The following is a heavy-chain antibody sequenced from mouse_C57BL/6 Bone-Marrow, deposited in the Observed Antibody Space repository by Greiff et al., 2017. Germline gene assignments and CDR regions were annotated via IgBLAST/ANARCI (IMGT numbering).Heavy chain of an antibody. CDR1: GYTFTSYW. D-gene: IGHD1-1*01. Sequence: QVQLQQPGAELVKPGASVKMSCKASGYTFTSYWITWVKQRPGQGLEWIGDIYPGSGSTNYNEKFKSKATLTVDTSSSTAYMQLSSLTSEDSAVYYCANVSLYYGYARDYWGQGTSVTVSS. CDR3: ANVSLYYGYARDY. CDR2: IYPGSGST. V-gene: IGHV1-55*01. J-gene: IGHJ4*01.